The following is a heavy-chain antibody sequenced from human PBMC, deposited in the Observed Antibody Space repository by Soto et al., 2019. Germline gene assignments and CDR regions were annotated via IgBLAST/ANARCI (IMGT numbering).Heavy chain of an antibody. CDR2: FDPEDGET. Sequence: ASVKVSCKVSGYTLTELSMHWVRQAPGKGLEWMGGFDPEDGETIYAQKFKGRVTMTEDTSTETAYMDLSSLRSEDTAVYYCAKSFLEWLSHDAFDIWGQGTMVTVSS. CDR3: AKSFLEWLSHDAFDI. D-gene: IGHD3-3*01. J-gene: IGHJ3*02. V-gene: IGHV1-24*01. CDR1: GYTLTELS.